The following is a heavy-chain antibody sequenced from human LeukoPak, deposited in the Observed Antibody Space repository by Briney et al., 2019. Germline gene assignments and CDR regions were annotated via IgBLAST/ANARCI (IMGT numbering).Heavy chain of an antibody. Sequence: GGSLRQSFAASGFTFSRYTMNWVRQSPGKGLEWVSSISSSGYYIYYADSVKGRFTISRDNAKNSLYLQMNSLRAEDTAVYYCARDLVTRSNYWGQRTHLTDCS. D-gene: IGHD2-2*01. V-gene: IGHV3-21*01. CDR2: ISSSGYYI. CDR3: ARDLVTRSNY. CDR1: GFTFSRYT. J-gene: IGHJ4*02.